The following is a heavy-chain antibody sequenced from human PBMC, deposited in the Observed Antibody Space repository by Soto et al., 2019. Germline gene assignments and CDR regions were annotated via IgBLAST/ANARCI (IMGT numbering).Heavy chain of an antibody. CDR2: INHSGST. D-gene: IGHD3-10*01. Sequence: SETLSLTCAVYGGSFSGYYWSWIRQPPGKGLEWIGEINHSGSTNYNPSLKSRVTISVDTSKNQFSLRLSSVTAADTAVYYCGGSGSPNSDVFDIWGQGTMVTVSS. J-gene: IGHJ3*02. CDR3: GGSGSPNSDVFDI. V-gene: IGHV4-34*01. CDR1: GGSFSGYY.